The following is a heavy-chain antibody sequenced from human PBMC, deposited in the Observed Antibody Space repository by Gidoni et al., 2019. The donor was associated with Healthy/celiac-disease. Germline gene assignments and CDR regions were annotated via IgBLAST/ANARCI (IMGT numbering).Heavy chain of an antibody. CDR2: ISGSGGST. CDR1: GFTFSSYA. Sequence: EVQLLESGGGLVQPGGALRRSCAASGFTFSSYAMSWVRQAPGKGLAWVSAISGSGGSTYYADSVKGRFTISRDNSKNTLYLQMNSLRAEDTAVYYCAKNPPYDSSGYYFVYWGQGTLVTVSS. V-gene: IGHV3-23*01. J-gene: IGHJ4*02. CDR3: AKNPPYDSSGYYFVY. D-gene: IGHD3-22*01.